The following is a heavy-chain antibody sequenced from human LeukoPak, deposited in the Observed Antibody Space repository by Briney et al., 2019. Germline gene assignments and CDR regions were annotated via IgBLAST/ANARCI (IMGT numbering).Heavy chain of an antibody. J-gene: IGHJ4*02. CDR2: VHYTGNT. V-gene: IGHV4-39*01. Sequence: MASETLSLTCTVSGGSITSSSHYWGWIRQPPGMGLEWVDSVHYTGNTYYNSSLSSRITISVDTSSNQFSLRLNSVTAADTALYYCARHDPFQYWGQGALVTVSS. CDR1: GGSITSSSHY. CDR3: ARHDPFQY.